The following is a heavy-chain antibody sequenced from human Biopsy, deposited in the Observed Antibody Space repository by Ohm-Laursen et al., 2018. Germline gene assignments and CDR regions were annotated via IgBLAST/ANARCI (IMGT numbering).Heavy chain of an antibody. V-gene: IGHV1-2*02. Sequence: ASVKVSCKASSYTFTDYNIHWMRQAPGQGLEWLGYINCKTGATNYAQKFQGTVTMTRDTSISTAYLALGSLRSADTAIYYCARDPLNGHKHLDCWGQGSLVTVSS. CDR2: INCKTGAT. CDR1: SYTFTDYN. D-gene: IGHD2-8*01. CDR3: ARDPLNGHKHLDC. J-gene: IGHJ4*02.